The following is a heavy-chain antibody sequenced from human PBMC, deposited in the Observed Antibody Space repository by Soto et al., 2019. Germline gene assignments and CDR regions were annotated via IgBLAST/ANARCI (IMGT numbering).Heavy chain of an antibody. V-gene: IGHV3-48*01. CDR3: ASKTRLQFSYYKYV. Sequence: EVQLVESGGGLVQPGGSLRLSCAASGFTFSSYSMNWVRQAPGKGLEWVSYISSSSSTIYYADSVKGRFTISRDNAKNSLYLQMNSLRAEDTAVYYCASKTRLQFSYYKYVWGKGTTVTVSS. CDR1: GFTFSSYS. J-gene: IGHJ6*03. CDR2: ISSSSSTI. D-gene: IGHD4-4*01.